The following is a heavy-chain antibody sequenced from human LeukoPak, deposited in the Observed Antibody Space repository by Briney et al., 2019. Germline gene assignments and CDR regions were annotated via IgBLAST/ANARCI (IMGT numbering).Heavy chain of an antibody. J-gene: IGHJ3*02. CDR1: GGSFSGYY. Sequence: SETLSLTCAVYGGSFSGYYWSWIRQPPGKGLEWIGEINHSGSTNYNPSLKSRVTISVDTSKNQFSLKLSSVTAADTAVYYCAGDRAVNYDFWSGYYTPDAFDIWGQGTMVTVSS. CDR2: INHSGST. V-gene: IGHV4-34*01. D-gene: IGHD3-3*01. CDR3: AGDRAVNYDFWSGYYTPDAFDI.